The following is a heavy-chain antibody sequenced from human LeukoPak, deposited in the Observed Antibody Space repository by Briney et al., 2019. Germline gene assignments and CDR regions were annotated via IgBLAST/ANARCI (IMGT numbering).Heavy chain of an antibody. V-gene: IGHV4-31*03. CDR2: IYHSETT. Sequence: PSETLSLTCTVSGDSMTRGGYYWSWVRQHPGKALEWVAFIYHSETTFYSPSLESRTTLSVDTSQNQFSLKLTSVTAADTAVYYCARAVDFRNYFDYWGQGNLVTVSS. D-gene: IGHD3/OR15-3a*01. J-gene: IGHJ4*02. CDR3: ARAVDFRNYFDY. CDR1: GDSMTRGGYY.